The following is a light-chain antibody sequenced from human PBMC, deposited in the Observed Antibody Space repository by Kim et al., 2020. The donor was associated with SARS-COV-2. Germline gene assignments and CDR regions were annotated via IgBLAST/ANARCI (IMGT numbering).Light chain of an antibody. CDR1: QDITNN. CDR3: QSRGT. CDR2: TAS. Sequence: DLQMTQSPSSLSASVGNRVTITCRASQDITNNLAWYQQKPGKPPQLLIHTASTVHSGVPSRFSGSGSGTHFSLTISSLQPEDIATYYCQSRGTFGQGTKVDIK. J-gene: IGKJ1*01. V-gene: IGKV1-27*01.